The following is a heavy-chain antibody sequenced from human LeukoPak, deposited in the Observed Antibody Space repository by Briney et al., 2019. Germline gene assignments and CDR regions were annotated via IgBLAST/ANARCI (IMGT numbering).Heavy chain of an antibody. CDR2: ISYDGSNK. D-gene: IGHD6-19*01. CDR3: ARDPSEYSSGWSPRDY. CDR1: GFTFSSYA. Sequence: QAGGSLRLSCAASGFTFSSYAMHWVRQAPGKGLEWVAVISYDGSNKYYADSVKGRFTISRDNSKNTLYLQMNSLRAEDTAVYYCARDPSEYSSGWSPRDYWGQGTLVTVSS. J-gene: IGHJ4*02. V-gene: IGHV3-30*04.